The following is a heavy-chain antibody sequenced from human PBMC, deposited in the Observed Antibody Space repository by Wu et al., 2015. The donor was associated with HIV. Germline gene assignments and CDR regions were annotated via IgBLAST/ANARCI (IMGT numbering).Heavy chain of an antibody. CDR3: AEGGPGGGYYYYYMDV. CDR2: IIPIFGTA. D-gene: IGHD3-16*01. CDR1: GGTFSSYA. Sequence: QVQLVQSGAEVKKPGSSVKVSCKASGGTFSSYAISWVRQAPGQGLEWMGGIIPIFGTANYAQKFQGRVTITADESTSTAYMELSSLRSEDTAVYYCAEGGPGGGYYYYYMDVWGKGPRVTVSS. V-gene: IGHV1-69*12. J-gene: IGHJ6*03.